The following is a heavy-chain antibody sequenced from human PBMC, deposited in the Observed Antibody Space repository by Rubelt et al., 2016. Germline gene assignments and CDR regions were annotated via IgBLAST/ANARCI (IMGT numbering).Heavy chain of an antibody. CDR1: GFPFEDCV. CDR3: ARDQSELGSYTYYYGLDL. J-gene: IGHJ6*02. CDR2: ISWNSAML. D-gene: IGHD3-16*02. V-gene: IGHV3-9*01. Sequence: PGRSLRLSCASSGFPFEDCVMHWVRQVPGKGLEWVSGISWNSAMLQYADSVKGRFTISRDNSNTLYLQMNSLRAEDTAVYYCARDQSELGSYTYYYGLDLWGQGTTVTVSS.